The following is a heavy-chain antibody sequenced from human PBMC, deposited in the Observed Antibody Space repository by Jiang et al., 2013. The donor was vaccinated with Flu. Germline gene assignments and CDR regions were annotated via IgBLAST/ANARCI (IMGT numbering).Heavy chain of an antibody. Sequence: SQTLSLTCAISGDSVSSNSAAWNWIRQSPSRGLEWLGRTYYRSRWYDGYAASVKGRISINPDTSKNQFSLQLNSVTPEDTAIYYCARLVGGSVDSWGQGTLVTVSS. D-gene: IGHD1-26*01. V-gene: IGHV6-1*01. CDR1: GDSVSSNSAA. CDR3: ARLVGGSVDS. J-gene: IGHJ4*02. CDR2: TYYRSRWYD.